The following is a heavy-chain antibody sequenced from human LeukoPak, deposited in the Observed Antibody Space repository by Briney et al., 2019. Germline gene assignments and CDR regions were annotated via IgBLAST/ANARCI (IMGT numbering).Heavy chain of an antibody. J-gene: IGHJ4*02. Sequence: PGGSLRLSCAASGFTFSSYWMHWVRQAPGKGLVWVSRINSDGITTNYAASVKGRFAISRDNAKNTLYLQMNSLRAEDTAVYYCARNRYSGSSIDYWGQGTLVTVSS. CDR2: INSDGITT. D-gene: IGHD5-12*01. CDR1: GFTFSSYW. V-gene: IGHV3-74*01. CDR3: ARNRYSGSSIDY.